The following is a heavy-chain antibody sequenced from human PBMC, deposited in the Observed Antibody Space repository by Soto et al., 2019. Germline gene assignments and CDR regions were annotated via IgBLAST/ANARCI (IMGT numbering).Heavy chain of an antibody. CDR3: ARVVLAARHLNAFDI. V-gene: IGHV4-30-4*01. J-gene: IGHJ3*02. CDR2: IYCSGST. CDR1: GGSISSGDYY. D-gene: IGHD6-6*01. Sequence: SETLSLTCTVSGGSISSGDYYWSWIRQPPGKGLEWIGYIYCSGSTYYNPSLKSRVTISVDTSKNQFSLKLSSVTAADTAVYYCARVVLAARHLNAFDIWGQGTMVTVSS.